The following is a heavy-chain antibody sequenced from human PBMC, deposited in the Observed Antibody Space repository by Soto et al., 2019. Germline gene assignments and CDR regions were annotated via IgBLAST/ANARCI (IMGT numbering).Heavy chain of an antibody. V-gene: IGHV4-39*01. CDR3: ARLRYYGDYALYYYYYYYMDV. J-gene: IGHJ6*03. CDR2: IYYSGST. CDR1: GGSISNSNHY. D-gene: IGHD4-17*01. Sequence: SETLSLTCTVSGGSISNSNHYWGWIRQPPGKGLEWIGSIYYSGSTYYNPSLRSRVTISVDTSKNQFSLKLSSVTAADTAVYYCARLRYYGDYALYYYYYYYMDVWGKGTTVTVSS.